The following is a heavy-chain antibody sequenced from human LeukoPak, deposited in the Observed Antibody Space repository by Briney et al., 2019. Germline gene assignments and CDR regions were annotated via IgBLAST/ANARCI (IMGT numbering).Heavy chain of an antibody. CDR3: ATIPYCSGGSCYSGVS. J-gene: IGHJ5*02. V-gene: IGHV3-48*03. CDR1: GFTFSSYE. CDR2: ITTSGRTI. D-gene: IGHD2-15*01. Sequence: GGSLRLSCAASGFTFSSYEMNWVRQAPGKGLEWVSYITTSGRTIYYADSVKGRFTISRDNAKNSLYLQMDSLRAEDTAVYHCATIPYCSGGSCYSGVSWGQGTLVTVSS.